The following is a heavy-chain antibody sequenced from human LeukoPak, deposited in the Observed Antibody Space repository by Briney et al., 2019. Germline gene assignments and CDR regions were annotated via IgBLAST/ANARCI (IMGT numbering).Heavy chain of an antibody. J-gene: IGHJ4*02. CDR3: ARARGEYSSSHY. CDR1: GGTFSSYA. CDR2: IIPIFGTA. V-gene: IGHV1-69*05. Sequence: ASVKVSFKASGGTFSSYAISWVRQAPGQGLEWMGGIIPIFGTANYAQKFQGRVTITTDESTSTAYMELRSLRSDDTAVYYCARARGEYSSSHYWGQGTLVTVSS. D-gene: IGHD6-6*01.